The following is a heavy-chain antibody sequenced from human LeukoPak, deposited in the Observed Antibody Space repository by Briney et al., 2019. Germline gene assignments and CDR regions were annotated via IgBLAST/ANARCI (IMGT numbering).Heavy chain of an antibody. CDR2: FYYRGST. CDR1: GGSISSYY. CDR3: ARHSGTLGYFDY. V-gene: IGHV4-59*12. Sequence: SETLSLTYTVSGGSISSYYWSWIRQPLGKGLEWIGYFYYRGSTNYNPSLKSRVTISLDTSKNQFSLRLRSVTAADTAVYYCARHSGTLGYFDYWGQGTRVTVSS. D-gene: IGHD1-14*01. J-gene: IGHJ4*02.